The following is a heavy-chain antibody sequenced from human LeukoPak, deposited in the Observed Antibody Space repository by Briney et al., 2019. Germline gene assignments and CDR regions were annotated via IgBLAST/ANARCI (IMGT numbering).Heavy chain of an antibody. Sequence: SETLSLTCAVYGGSFSGYYWSWIRQPPGKGLEWIGEINHSGSTNYNPSLKSRVTISVDTSKNQFSLKLSSVTAADTAVYYCARSPTTVPGFGYWGQGNLVTVSS. J-gene: IGHJ4*02. V-gene: IGHV4-34*01. CDR3: ARSPTTVPGFGY. D-gene: IGHD4-17*01. CDR1: GGSFSGYY. CDR2: INHSGST.